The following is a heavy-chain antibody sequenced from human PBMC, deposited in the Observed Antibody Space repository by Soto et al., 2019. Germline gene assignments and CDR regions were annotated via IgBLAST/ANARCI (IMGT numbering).Heavy chain of an antibody. V-gene: IGHV4-59*08. CDR3: ARRLTSYYGMDV. D-gene: IGHD3-10*01. J-gene: IGHJ6*02. CDR1: GGSISSYY. Sequence: PSETLSLTCTVSGGSISSYYWGWIRQPPGKGLEWIGYFYYSGGTNYNPSLKSRVTISLDTSKNQLSLRLTSVTAADTAVYYCARRLTSYYGMDVWGQGTTVTVSS. CDR2: FYYSGGT.